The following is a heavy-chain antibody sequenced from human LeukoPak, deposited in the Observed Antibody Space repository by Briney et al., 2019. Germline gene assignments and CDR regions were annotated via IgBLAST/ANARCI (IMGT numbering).Heavy chain of an antibody. J-gene: IGHJ4*02. CDR3: AKAGIAVAGTLIDY. V-gene: IGHV3-23*01. CDR1: GFTFSSYA. CDR2: ISGSGGST. D-gene: IGHD6-19*01. Sequence: SGGSLRLSCAASGFTFSSYAMSWVRQAPGKGLEWVSAISGSGGSTYYADSVKGRFTISRDNSKNTLYLQMNSLRAVDTAVYYCAKAGIAVAGTLIDYWGQGTLVTVSS.